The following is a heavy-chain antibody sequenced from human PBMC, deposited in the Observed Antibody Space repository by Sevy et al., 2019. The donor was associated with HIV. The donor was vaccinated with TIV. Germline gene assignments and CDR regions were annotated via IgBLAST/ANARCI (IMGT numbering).Heavy chain of an antibody. J-gene: IGHJ4*02. V-gene: IGHV3-30-3*01. D-gene: IGHD3-16*01. CDR2: ISKEGTNK. Sequence: GGSLRLSCEASGFTFTRYAFHWVRQAPGKGLEWVAVISKEGTNKYYIDSVKGRFTISRDNSRNTLFLQMERLRAEDTAMYFCARDPRAVPHWGSFDSWGQGTLVTVSS. CDR1: GFTFTRYA. CDR3: ARDPRAVPHWGSFDS.